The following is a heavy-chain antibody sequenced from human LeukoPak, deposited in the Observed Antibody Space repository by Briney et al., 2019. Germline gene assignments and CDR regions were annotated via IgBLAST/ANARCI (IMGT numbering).Heavy chain of an antibody. CDR3: ASGGSSGSGGYFDY. CDR1: GYTFSSYA. CDR2: ISGSGGST. J-gene: IGHJ4*02. V-gene: IGHV3-23*01. D-gene: IGHD6-19*01. Sequence: GGALRLSCAASGYTFSSYAMSWVRQAPGKGLEWVSAISGSGGSTYYADSVKGRFTISRDNSKNTLYLQMNSLRAEDTAVYYCASGGSSGSGGYFDYWGQGTLVTVSS.